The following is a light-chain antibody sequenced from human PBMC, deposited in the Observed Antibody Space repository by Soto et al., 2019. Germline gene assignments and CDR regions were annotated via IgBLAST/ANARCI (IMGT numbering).Light chain of an antibody. CDR3: SSYSSVTTLWV. J-gene: IGLJ3*02. Sequence: QSALTQPASVSGSPGQSITISCTGTSSDVGGYNYVSWYQQHPGKAPKLIIYEVSNRPSGVSNRFSGSKSGSTASLTVSGLQAEDEADYYCSSYSSVTTLWVFGGGTKLTVL. V-gene: IGLV2-14*01. CDR2: EVS. CDR1: SSDVGGYNY.